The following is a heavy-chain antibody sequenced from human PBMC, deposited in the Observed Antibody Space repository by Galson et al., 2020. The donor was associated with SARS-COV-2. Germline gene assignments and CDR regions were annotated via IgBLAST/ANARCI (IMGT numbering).Heavy chain of an antibody. J-gene: IGHJ4*02. D-gene: IGHD6-19*01. CDR3: ARGSPYLLAPVAGSYYFDY. CDR2: IIPIFGTA. V-gene: IGHV1-69*13. CDR1: GGTFSSYA. Sequence: SVKVSCKASGGTFSSYAISWVRQAPGQGLEWMGGIIPIFGTANYAQKFQGRVTITADESTSTAYMELSSLRSEDTAVYYCARGSPYLLAPVAGSYYFDYWGQGTLVTVSS.